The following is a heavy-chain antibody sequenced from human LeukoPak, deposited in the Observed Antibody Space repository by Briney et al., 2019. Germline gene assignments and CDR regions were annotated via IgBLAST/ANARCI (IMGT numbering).Heavy chain of an antibody. D-gene: IGHD2-8*01. J-gene: IGHJ4*02. Sequence: GGSLRLSCAASGFTVSSNHMSWVRQAPGEGLQWVSGISGSGSGTYYADSVKGRFTISRDNSKNTLYLQMNSLRAEDTAVYYCAKDRRLPSTLRVGFDYWGQGSLVTVSS. CDR3: AKDRRLPSTLRVGFDY. CDR1: GFTVSSNH. V-gene: IGHV3-23*01. CDR2: ISGSGSGT.